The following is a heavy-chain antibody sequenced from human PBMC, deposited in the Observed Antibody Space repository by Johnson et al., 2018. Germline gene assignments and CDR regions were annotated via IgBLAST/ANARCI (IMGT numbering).Heavy chain of an antibody. D-gene: IGHD3-10*01. Sequence: QVQLQESGGGVVQPGRSLRLPCAASGFTFSSYAMHWVRQAPGKGLEWVAVISYDGSNKYYADSVKGRFTISRDNSKNTLYLQMNSLRAEDTAVYYCAREEVVRGADDAFDIWGQGTMVTVSS. V-gene: IGHV3-30-3*01. CDR3: AREEVVRGADDAFDI. CDR2: ISYDGSNK. J-gene: IGHJ3*02. CDR1: GFTFSSYA.